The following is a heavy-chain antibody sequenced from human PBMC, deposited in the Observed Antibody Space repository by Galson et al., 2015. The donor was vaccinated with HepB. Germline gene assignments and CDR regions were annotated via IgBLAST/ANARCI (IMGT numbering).Heavy chain of an antibody. CDR2: IIPILGTA. CDR3: ARDAFGVTTLGWFDP. Sequence: SVKVSCKASGGTFSSYAISWVRQAPGQGLEWMGGIIPILGTANYAQKFQGRVTITADESTSTAYMELSSLRSEDTAVYYCARDAFGVTTLGWFDPWGQGTLVTVSS. V-gene: IGHV1-69*13. CDR1: GGTFSSYA. J-gene: IGHJ5*02. D-gene: IGHD4-23*01.